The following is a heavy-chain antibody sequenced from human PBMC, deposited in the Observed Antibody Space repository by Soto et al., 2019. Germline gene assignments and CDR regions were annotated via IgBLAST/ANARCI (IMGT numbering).Heavy chain of an antibody. CDR2: IYHSGST. CDR1: GGSISSGGYS. J-gene: IGHJ5*02. D-gene: IGHD2-2*01. V-gene: IGHV4-30-2*01. Sequence: PSETLSLTCAVSGGSISSGGYSWSWIRQPPWKGLEWIGYIYHSGSTYYNPSLKSRVTISVDRSKNQFSLKLSSVTAADTAVYYCAGRVGYCSSTSCHGFWFDPWGQGXLVTVYS. CDR3: AGRVGYCSSTSCHGFWFDP.